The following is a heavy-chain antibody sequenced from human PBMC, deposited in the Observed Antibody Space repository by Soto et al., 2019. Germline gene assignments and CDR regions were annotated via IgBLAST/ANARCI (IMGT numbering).Heavy chain of an antibody. CDR1: GFTVSRHY. D-gene: IGHD3-10*01. J-gene: IGHJ5*02. CDR3: ARGGSPAWFDP. Sequence: EVQLVESGGCLIQPGGSLRLSCAASGFTVSRHYMSWVRQAPGKGLEWVSVIYSGGSIYYADSVKGRFTISRDNSKNTLYLQMNSLRAEDTAVYFCARGGSPAWFDPWGQGTLVTVSS. V-gene: IGHV3-53*01. CDR2: IYSGGSI.